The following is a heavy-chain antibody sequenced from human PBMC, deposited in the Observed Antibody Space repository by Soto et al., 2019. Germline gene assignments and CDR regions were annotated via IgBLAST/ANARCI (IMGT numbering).Heavy chain of an antibody. V-gene: IGHV3-53*04. D-gene: IGHD5-18*01. J-gene: IGHJ6*03. CDR1: GFTISSNY. CDR2: IYSGGST. Sequence: GGTLRLACTASGFTISSNYMCWVRQAQGTGLEWVSVIYSGGSTDYADSVKGRFTISRHNSKNTLYLQMNSLRAEDTAVYYCARGMGYSYGYGNYYYMAVWGKGTTVPVSS. CDR3: ARGMGYSYGYGNYYYMAV.